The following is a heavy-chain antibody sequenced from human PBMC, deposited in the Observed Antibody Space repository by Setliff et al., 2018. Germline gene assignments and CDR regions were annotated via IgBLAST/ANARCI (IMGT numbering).Heavy chain of an antibody. CDR3: IVAGNYFDY. J-gene: IGHJ4*02. CDR1: GGTLSSYA. Sequence: PSVKVSCKASGGTLSSYAISWVRQAPGQGLEWMGGIIPILGIANYAQKFQGRVTITADESTSTAYMELSSLRSEDTAVYYCIVAGNYFDYWGQGTLVTVSS. D-gene: IGHD5-12*01. V-gene: IGHV1-69*10. CDR2: IIPILGIA.